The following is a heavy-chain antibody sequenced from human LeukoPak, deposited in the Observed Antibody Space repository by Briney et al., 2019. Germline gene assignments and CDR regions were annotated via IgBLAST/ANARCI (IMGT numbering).Heavy chain of an antibody. CDR1: GYTLTELS. V-gene: IGHV1-24*01. J-gene: IGHJ4*02. CDR2: FDPEHGET. Sequence: ASVKVSCKVSGYTLTELSMHWVRQAPGKGLEWMGGFDPEHGETVYAQKFQGRLTMTEDTSTHTAYMELSSLRFDDTAVYYCATDPVGYCNADGCYSVDYWGQGTLVTVSS. CDR3: ATDPVGYCNADGCYSVDY. D-gene: IGHD2-15*01.